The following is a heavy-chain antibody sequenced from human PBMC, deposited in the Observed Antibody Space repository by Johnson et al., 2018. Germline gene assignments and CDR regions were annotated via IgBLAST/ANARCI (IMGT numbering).Heavy chain of an antibody. CDR1: GFTFSSYG. D-gene: IGHD6-19*01. Sequence: QVQLVQSGGGVVQPGRSLRLSCAASGFTFSSYGMHWVRQAPGKGLEWVAVIWYDGSNKYYADSVKGRFTISRDNSKNTLYLQMNSLRAEDTAVYYCARGSSGRSLYYYYGMDVWGQGTTVTGSS. V-gene: IGHV3-33*01. J-gene: IGHJ6*02. CDR2: IWYDGSNK. CDR3: ARGSSGRSLYYYYGMDV.